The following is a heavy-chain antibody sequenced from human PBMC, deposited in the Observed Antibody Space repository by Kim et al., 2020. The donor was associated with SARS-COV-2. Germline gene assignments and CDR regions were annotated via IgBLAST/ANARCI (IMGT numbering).Heavy chain of an antibody. CDR1: GFTFNNYG. D-gene: IGHD1-7*01. CDR3: ARSPLRRTSITSYYMDV. J-gene: IGHJ6*03. V-gene: IGHV3-33*01. CDR2: IWNDGSHQ. Sequence: GGSLRLSCETSGFTFNNYGMHWVRQAPGKGLEWVAGIWNDGSHQYYADSVKGRFTISRDNSRNTLWLQMNSLIADDTAVYFCARSPLRRTSITSYYMDVWGKGTTVTVPS.